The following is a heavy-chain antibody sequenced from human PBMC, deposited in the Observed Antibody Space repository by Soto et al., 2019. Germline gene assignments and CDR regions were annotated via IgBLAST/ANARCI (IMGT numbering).Heavy chain of an antibody. J-gene: IGHJ4*02. CDR3: AKDHRLAARPGPKNFDY. V-gene: IGHV3-23*01. CDR2: ISGSGGST. D-gene: IGHD6-6*01. Sequence: PGGSLRLSCAASGFTFSSYAMSWVRQAPGKGLEWVSAISGSGGSTYYADSVKGRFTISRDNSKNALYLQMNSLRAEDTAVYYCAKDHRLAARPGPKNFDYWGQGTLVTVSS. CDR1: GFTFSSYA.